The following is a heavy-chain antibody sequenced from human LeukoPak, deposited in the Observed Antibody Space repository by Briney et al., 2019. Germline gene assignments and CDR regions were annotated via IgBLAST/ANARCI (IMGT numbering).Heavy chain of an antibody. V-gene: IGHV7-4-1*02. CDR1: GYTFTTYT. CDR2: INTKTGIA. CDR3: ARGGYFPEYY. Sequence: ASVKVSCKASGYTFTTYTINRVRQAPGHRLGWMGWINTKTGIATYAKGFTGRVVFSLDTSVTTAYLQISCLKAEPTVVYYFARGGYFPEYYWGQGTLVTVSS. J-gene: IGHJ4*02. D-gene: IGHD2/OR15-2a*01.